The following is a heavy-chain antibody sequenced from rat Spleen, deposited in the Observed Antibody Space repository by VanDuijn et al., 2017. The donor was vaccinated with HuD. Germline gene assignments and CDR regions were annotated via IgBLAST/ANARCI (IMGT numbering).Heavy chain of an antibody. CDR1: GFTFSDYY. Sequence: EVQLVESDGGLVQPGRSLKLSCAASGFTFSDYYMAWVRQAPTKGLEWVATIRHDGSSTYYRDSVKGRFTISRDNAKSTLYLQMDSLRSEDTATYYCARHSEGTDHWYFDFWGPGTMVTVSS. CDR3: ARHSEGTDHWYFDF. V-gene: IGHV5-29*01. D-gene: IGHD1-11*01. J-gene: IGHJ1*01. CDR2: IRHDGSST.